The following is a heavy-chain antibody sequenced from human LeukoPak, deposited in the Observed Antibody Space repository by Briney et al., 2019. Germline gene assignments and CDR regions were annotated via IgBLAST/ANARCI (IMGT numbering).Heavy chain of an antibody. Sequence: SETLSLTCTVSGGSISGYYWSRIRQPAGKGLEWIGRIYTSGSTNYNPSLKSRVTMSVDTSKNQFSLKLSSVTAADTAVYYCARDTVDYGSGSYANNWFDPWGQGTLVTVSS. V-gene: IGHV4-4*07. J-gene: IGHJ5*02. CDR1: GGSISGYY. CDR2: IYTSGST. D-gene: IGHD3-10*01. CDR3: ARDTVDYGSGSYANNWFDP.